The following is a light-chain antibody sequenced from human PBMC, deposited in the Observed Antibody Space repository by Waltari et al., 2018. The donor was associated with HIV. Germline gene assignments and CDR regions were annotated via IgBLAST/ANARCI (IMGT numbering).Light chain of an antibody. V-gene: IGKV2D-29*01. CDR3: MQSIQPLYT. Sequence: DIVMTQIPLSLSVSPGQPASISCKSTQRLLHSDGSTYLSWYLQTPGQPPRLLIFQVSNRFSGVPDRFSGSGAGTDFTLKISRVEAEDVGVYYCMQSIQPLYTFGQGTKLEIK. J-gene: IGKJ2*01. CDR2: QVS. CDR1: QRLLHSDGSTY.